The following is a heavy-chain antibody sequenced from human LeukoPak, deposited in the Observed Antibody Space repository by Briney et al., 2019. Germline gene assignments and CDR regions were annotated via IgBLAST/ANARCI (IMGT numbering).Heavy chain of an antibody. V-gene: IGHV3-33*01. J-gene: IGHJ2*01. CDR1: GVSFSDYA. Sequence: GGSLRLSCTGSGVSFSDYAIHWVRQAPGKGLEWVSAIWYDGGYEYYADSVRGRFTISRDNSKSTVYLQMNSLGAEDTAVYYCARVGTNWYFDLWGRGALVTVSS. D-gene: IGHD3-10*01. CDR3: ARVGTNWYFDL. CDR2: IWYDGGYE.